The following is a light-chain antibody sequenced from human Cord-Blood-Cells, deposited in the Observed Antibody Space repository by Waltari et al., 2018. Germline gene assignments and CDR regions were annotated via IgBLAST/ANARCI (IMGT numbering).Light chain of an antibody. J-gene: IGLJ2*01. Sequence: QYALTQPRSVSGSPGQSVTISCAGTSSDVGGYNYVCRYQQHPGHAPNPMIYDISKLPAGVPDRFPGSKPGNTASLPISGLQAYDEADYSCCSYAGSYTVHVVFGGWTTLAVL. CDR1: SSDVGGYNY. CDR2: DIS. V-gene: IGLV2-11*01. CDR3: CSYAGSYTVHVV.